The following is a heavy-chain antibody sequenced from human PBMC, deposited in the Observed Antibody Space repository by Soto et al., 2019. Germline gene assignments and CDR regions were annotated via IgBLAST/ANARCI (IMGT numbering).Heavy chain of an antibody. CDR3: ARGYSSSWYSVYYYGMDV. J-gene: IGHJ6*02. D-gene: IGHD6-13*01. CDR1: GFTFSSYG. Sequence: PGGSLRLSCAASGFTFSSYGMHWVRQAPGKGLEWVAVIWYDGSNKYYADSVKGRFTISRDNSKNTPYLQMNSLRAEDTAVYYCARGYSSSWYSVYYYGMDVWGQGTTVTVSS. CDR2: IWYDGSNK. V-gene: IGHV3-33*01.